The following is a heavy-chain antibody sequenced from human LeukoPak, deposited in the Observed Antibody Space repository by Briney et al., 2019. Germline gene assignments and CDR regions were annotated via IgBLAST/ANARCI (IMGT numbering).Heavy chain of an antibody. CDR1: GFTVSSDY. V-gene: IGHV3-66*01. D-gene: IGHD1-26*01. CDR2: IHSGGGT. Sequence: GGSLRLSCAASGFTVSSDYMSWVRQAPGKGLEWVSIIHSGGGTYYADSVKGSFNISRDNSKNTLYLQMRSLRAEATAVYYCARDPGGYSGSSRFDLWGQGTLVTVSS. CDR3: ARDPGGYSGSSRFDL. J-gene: IGHJ5*02.